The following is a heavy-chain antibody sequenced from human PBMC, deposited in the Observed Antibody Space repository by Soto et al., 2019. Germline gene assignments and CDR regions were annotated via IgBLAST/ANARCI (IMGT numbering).Heavy chain of an antibody. CDR3: AKGGSGSYSNAFDI. J-gene: IGHJ3*02. V-gene: IGHV4-39*01. CDR1: GASIRSSTFY. CDR2: IYYDGST. D-gene: IGHD3-10*01. Sequence: PSETLSLTCTVSGASIRSSTFYWGWIRQPPGKGLESIANIYYDGSTYYNPSLKSRVTISVDTSKNQFSLKLSSVTAADTAVYYCAKGGSGSYSNAFDIWGQGTMVTVSS.